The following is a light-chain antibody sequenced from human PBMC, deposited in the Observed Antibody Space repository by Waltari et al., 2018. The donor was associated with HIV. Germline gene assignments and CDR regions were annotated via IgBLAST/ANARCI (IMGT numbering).Light chain of an antibody. CDR1: SSDVGIYNL. J-gene: IGLJ2*01. Sequence: QSALTQPASVSGSPGQSITISCTGTSSDVGIYNLVSWYQPYPGKAPKLMIYEGSKRPSGVSNRFSGSKSGNTASLTISGLQTEDEADYYCCSYAGSFVVFGGGTKLTVL. CDR2: EGS. V-gene: IGLV2-23*01. CDR3: CSYAGSFVV.